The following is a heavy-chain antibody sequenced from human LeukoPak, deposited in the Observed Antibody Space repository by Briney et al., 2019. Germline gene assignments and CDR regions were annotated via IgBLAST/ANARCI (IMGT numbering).Heavy chain of an antibody. V-gene: IGHV3-64*01. Sequence: GGSLRLCCAASGFTFSSYAMHWVRQAPGKGLEYVSAISSNGGSTYYANSVKGRFTISRDNSKNTLYLQMGSLRAEDMAVYYCARVCLNYYDSSGYDYWGQGTLVTVSS. CDR3: ARVCLNYYDSSGYDY. CDR1: GFTFSSYA. J-gene: IGHJ4*02. CDR2: ISSNGGST. D-gene: IGHD3-22*01.